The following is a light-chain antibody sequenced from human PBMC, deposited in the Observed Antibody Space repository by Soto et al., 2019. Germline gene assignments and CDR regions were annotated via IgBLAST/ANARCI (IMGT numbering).Light chain of an antibody. J-gene: IGLJ1*01. Sequence: QSVLTQPPSVSGARGQSVTISCTGSSFNIGAGHDVHWYQQFPGTAPKVLIYGNSNRPSGVPDRFSGSKSGTSASLAITGLQAEDEADYYCQSYDNSLSGSNVFGTGTRSPS. CDR2: GNS. V-gene: IGLV1-40*01. CDR3: QSYDNSLSGSNV. CDR1: SFNIGAGHD.